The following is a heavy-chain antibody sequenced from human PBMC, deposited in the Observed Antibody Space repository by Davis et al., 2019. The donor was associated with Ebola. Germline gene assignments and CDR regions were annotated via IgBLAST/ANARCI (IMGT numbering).Heavy chain of an antibody. CDR3: AREVGAFDY. CDR2: VHYSGGT. V-gene: IGHV4-30-4*08. CDR1: GASISSGDYS. Sequence: SETLSLTCTVSGASISSGDYSWTWIRQSPGKGLEWIGFVHYSGGTHYNPSLKSRVTISVDTSKNQFSLKLTSVTAADTAVYYCAREVGAFDYWGQGTLVTVSS. J-gene: IGHJ4*02. D-gene: IGHD1-26*01.